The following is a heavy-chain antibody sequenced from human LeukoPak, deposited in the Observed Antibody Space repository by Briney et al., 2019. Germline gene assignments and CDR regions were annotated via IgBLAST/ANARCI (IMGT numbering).Heavy chain of an antibody. CDR3: ARDRGYSYGPTYYYYGMDV. CDR1: GFTFSSYW. D-gene: IGHD5-18*01. CDR2: IKQDGSEK. Sequence: GGSLRLSCAASGFTFSSYWMSWVRQAPGKGLEWVANIKQDGSEKYCVDSVKGRFTISRDNAKNSLYLQMNSLRAEDTAVYYCARDRGYSYGPTYYYYGMDVWGQGTTVTVSS. V-gene: IGHV3-7*04. J-gene: IGHJ6*02.